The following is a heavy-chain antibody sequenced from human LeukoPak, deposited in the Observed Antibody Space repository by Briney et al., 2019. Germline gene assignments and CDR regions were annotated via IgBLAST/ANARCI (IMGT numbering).Heavy chain of an antibody. V-gene: IGHV3-30*03. CDR2: ISYDGSNK. Sequence: PGRSLRLSCAASGFTFSSYGMHWVRQAPGKGLEWVAVISYDGSNKYYADSVKGRFTISRDNSKNTLYLQMNSLRAEDTAVYYCATSSGWYVGAFDIWGQGTMVTVSS. CDR3: ATSSGWYVGAFDI. D-gene: IGHD6-19*01. J-gene: IGHJ3*02. CDR1: GFTFSSYG.